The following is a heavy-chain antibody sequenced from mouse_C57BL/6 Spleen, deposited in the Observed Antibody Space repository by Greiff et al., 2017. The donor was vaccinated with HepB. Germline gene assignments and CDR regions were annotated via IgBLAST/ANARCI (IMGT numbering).Heavy chain of an antibody. CDR1: GFTFSSYG. J-gene: IGHJ2*01. Sequence: EVMLVESGGDLVKPGGSLKLSCAASGFTFSSYGMSWVRQTPDKRLEWVATISSGGSYTYYPDSVKGRFTISRENAKNTLYLQMSSLKSEDTAMYYCASSYDGYYVGYFDYWGQGTTLTVSS. V-gene: IGHV5-6*01. D-gene: IGHD2-3*01. CDR3: ASSYDGYYVGYFDY. CDR2: ISSGGSYT.